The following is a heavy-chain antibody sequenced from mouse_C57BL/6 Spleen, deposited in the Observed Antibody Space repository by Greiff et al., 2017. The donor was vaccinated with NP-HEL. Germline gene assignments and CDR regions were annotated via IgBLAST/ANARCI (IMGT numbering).Heavy chain of an antibody. CDR2: IYPGDGDT. V-gene: IGHV1-82*01. CDR3: ARQGTGPWFAY. D-gene: IGHD4-1*01. CDR1: GYAFSSSW. Sequence: VKLMESGPELVKPGASVKISCKASGYAFSSSWMNWVKQRPGKGLEWIGRIYPGDGDTNYNGKFKGKATLTADKSSSTAYMQLSSLTSEDSAVYFCARQGTGPWFAYWGQGTLVTVSA. J-gene: IGHJ3*01.